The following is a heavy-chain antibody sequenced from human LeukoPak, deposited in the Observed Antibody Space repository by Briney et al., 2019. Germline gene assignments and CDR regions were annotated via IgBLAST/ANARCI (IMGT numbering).Heavy chain of an antibody. V-gene: IGHV3-30*02. CDR3: AKYRRATMIVVVTLNLDY. J-gene: IGHJ4*02. CDR2: IRYDGSNK. CDR1: GFTFSSYG. Sequence: GGSLRLSCAASGFTFSSYGMHWVRQAPGKGLEWVAFIRYDGSNKYYADSVKGRFTISRDNSKNTLYLQMNSLRAEDTAVYYCAKYRRATMIVVVTLNLDYWGQGTLVTVSS. D-gene: IGHD3-22*01.